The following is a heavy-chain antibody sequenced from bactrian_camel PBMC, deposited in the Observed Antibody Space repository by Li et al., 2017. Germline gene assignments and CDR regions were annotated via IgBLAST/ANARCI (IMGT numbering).Heavy chain of an antibody. CDR3: AADNVNLQLARHYSY. V-gene: IGHV3S53*01. Sequence: VQLVESGGGSVQTGGSLKFSCKYSARTYDHICVAWFRQAPGKEREGVAAIGMDGRTSAADSVKGRFTISKDNAKNTLYLQMNDLKSEDTAMYYCAADNVNLQLARHYSYWGQGTQVTVS. D-gene: IGHD7*01. CDR2: IGMDGRT. CDR1: ARTYDHIC. J-gene: IGHJ4*01.